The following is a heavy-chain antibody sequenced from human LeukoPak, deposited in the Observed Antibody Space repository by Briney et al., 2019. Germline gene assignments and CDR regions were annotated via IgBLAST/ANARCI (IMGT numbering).Heavy chain of an antibody. D-gene: IGHD5-12*01. CDR1: GFTFSTYN. Sequence: PGGSLRLSCAASGFTFSTYNMNWVRQAPGKGLEWVSSITSSSIYTFYADSVKGRFTISRDNAKNSLYLQMNRLRAEDTALYYCATNGGGDSGYGNFDYWGQGTLVTVSS. J-gene: IGHJ4*02. V-gene: IGHV3-21*04. CDR3: ATNGGGDSGYGNFDY. CDR2: ITSSSIYT.